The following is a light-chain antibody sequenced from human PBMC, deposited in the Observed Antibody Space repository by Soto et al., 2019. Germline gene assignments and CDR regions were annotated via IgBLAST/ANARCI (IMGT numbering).Light chain of an antibody. V-gene: IGKV1-39*01. Sequence: DLQMTQSPSSLSASVGDRDTVTCRASQTISDYLHWYQQKPGKAPKLLIYGAFNLQSGVPSRFSGSGSGTYFTLTITSLQPEDFATYYCQHHSTIPITFGQGTRLEIK. J-gene: IGKJ5*01. CDR3: QHHSTIPIT. CDR1: QTISDY. CDR2: GAF.